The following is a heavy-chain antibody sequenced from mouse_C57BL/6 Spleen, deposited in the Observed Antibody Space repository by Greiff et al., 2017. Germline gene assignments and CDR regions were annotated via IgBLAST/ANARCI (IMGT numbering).Heavy chain of an antibody. J-gene: IGHJ4*01. Sequence: DVHLVESGGGLVKPGGSLKLSCAASGFTFSSYAMSWVRQTPEKRLEWVATISDGGSYTYYPDNVKGRFTISRDNAKNNLYLQMSHLKSEDTAMYYCAREFITTVVGGNYYAMDYWGQGTSVTVSS. CDR2: ISDGGSYT. V-gene: IGHV5-4*01. CDR1: GFTFSSYA. D-gene: IGHD1-1*01. CDR3: AREFITTVVGGNYYAMDY.